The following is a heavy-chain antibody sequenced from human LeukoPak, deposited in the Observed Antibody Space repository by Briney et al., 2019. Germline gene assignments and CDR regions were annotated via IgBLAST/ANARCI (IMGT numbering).Heavy chain of an antibody. J-gene: IGHJ4*02. D-gene: IGHD3-22*01. CDR1: GGSISSYY. Sequence: SETLSLTCTVSGGSISSYYWGWIRQPPGKGLEWIGSIYYSGSTYYNPSLKSRVTISVDTSKNQFSLKLSPVTAADTAVYYCARGATYYYDSSGYSRGGYFDYWGQGTLVTVSS. V-gene: IGHV4-39*07. CDR2: IYYSGST. CDR3: ARGATYYYDSSGYSRGGYFDY.